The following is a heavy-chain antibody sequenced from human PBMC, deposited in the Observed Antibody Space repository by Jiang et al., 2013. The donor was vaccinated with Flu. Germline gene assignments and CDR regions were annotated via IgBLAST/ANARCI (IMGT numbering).Heavy chain of an antibody. V-gene: IGHV3-30*18. CDR1: GFTFSSYG. CDR2: ISYDGSNK. CDR3: AKEGLDSSGWYVGHGYYYYYGMDV. J-gene: IGHJ6*02. Sequence: PGRSLRLSCAASGFTFSSYGMHWVRQAPGKGLEWVAVISYDGSNKYYADSVKGRFTISRDNSKNTLYLQMNSLRAEDTAVYYCAKEGLDSSGWYVGHGYYYYYGMDVWGQGTTVTVSS. D-gene: IGHD6-19*01.